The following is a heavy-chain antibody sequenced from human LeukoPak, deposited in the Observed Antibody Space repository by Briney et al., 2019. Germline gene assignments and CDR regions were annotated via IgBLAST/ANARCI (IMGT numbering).Heavy chain of an antibody. CDR3: ARLGYSYGYPAGDWFDP. J-gene: IGHJ5*02. CDR1: GGSISSYY. Sequence: SETLSLTCTVSGGSISSYYWSWIRQPPGKGLEGIGYIYYSGSTNYNPSLKSRVTISVDTSKNQFSLKLSSVTAADTAVYYCARLGYSYGYPAGDWFDPWGQGTLVTVSS. D-gene: IGHD5-18*01. CDR2: IYYSGST. V-gene: IGHV4-59*01.